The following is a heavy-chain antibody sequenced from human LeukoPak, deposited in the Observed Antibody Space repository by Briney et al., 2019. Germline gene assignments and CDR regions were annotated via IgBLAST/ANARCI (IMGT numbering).Heavy chain of an antibody. CDR1: GYTLTELS. Sequence: ASVKVSCKVSGYTLTELSMHWVRQAPGKGLVWMGGFDPEDGETIYAQKFQGRVTMTEDTSTDTAYMELSSLRSEDTAVYYCATWSITMVRGVRGAFDIWGQGTMVTVSS. CDR3: ATWSITMVRGVRGAFDI. V-gene: IGHV1-24*01. D-gene: IGHD3-10*01. J-gene: IGHJ3*02. CDR2: FDPEDGET.